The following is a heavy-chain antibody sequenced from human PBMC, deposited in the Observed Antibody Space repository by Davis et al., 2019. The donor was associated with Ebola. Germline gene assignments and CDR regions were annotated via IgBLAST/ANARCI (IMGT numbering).Heavy chain of an antibody. CDR3: ARERVAALGNWFDP. J-gene: IGHJ5*02. V-gene: IGHV3-48*03. Sequence: PGGSLRLSCAASGFTFSTFEMDWVRQAPGKGLEWIAYISASGTTIYYADSVKGRFTISRENAKNSLFLQMNSLRADDTAVYYCARERVAALGNWFDPWGQGTRVTVSS. CDR1: GFTFSTFE. CDR2: ISASGTTI. D-gene: IGHD3-10*01.